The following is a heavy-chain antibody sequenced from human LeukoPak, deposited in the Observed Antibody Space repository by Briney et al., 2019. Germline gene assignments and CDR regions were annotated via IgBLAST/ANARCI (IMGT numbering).Heavy chain of an antibody. CDR3: ATGGSSGDYFYYYMDV. D-gene: IGHD6-25*01. J-gene: IGHJ6*03. CDR2: IYYSGST. Sequence: SETLSLTCTVSGGSISSYHWIWIRQPPGKGLEWIGYIYYSGSTKYNPSLRNRLTISVDTSKNQFSLKLTSVTAADTALYYCATGGSSGDYFYYYMDVWGKGTTVTVSS. V-gene: IGHV4-59*01. CDR1: GGSISSYH.